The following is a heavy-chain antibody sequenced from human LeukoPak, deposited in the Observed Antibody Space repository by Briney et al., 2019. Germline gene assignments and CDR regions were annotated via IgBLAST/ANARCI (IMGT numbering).Heavy chain of an antibody. Sequence: TGGSLRLSCAASGFTFSSHSMNWVRQAPGKGLEWVSYISSSSSTIYYADSVKGRFTISRDNAKNSLYLQMNSLRAEDTAVYYCARGGSCYSVLLCYYGMDVWGQGTTVTVSS. CDR3: ARGGSCYSVLLCYYGMDV. J-gene: IGHJ6*02. D-gene: IGHD2-15*01. CDR2: ISSSSSTI. CDR1: GFTFSSHS. V-gene: IGHV3-48*01.